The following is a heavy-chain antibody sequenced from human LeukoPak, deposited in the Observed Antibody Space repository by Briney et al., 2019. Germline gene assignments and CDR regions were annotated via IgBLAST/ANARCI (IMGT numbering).Heavy chain of an antibody. CDR3: ARADSSGWKYYYYMDV. J-gene: IGHJ6*03. Sequence: GGSLRLSCAASGFTFSTYAMSWVRQPPGKGLEWVSAISGTGDSTYYAGSVKGRFTISRDNAKNSLYLQMNSLRAEDTAVYYCARADSSGWKYYYYMDVWGKGTTVTISS. CDR2: ISGTGDST. V-gene: IGHV3-23*01. D-gene: IGHD6-19*01. CDR1: GFTFSTYA.